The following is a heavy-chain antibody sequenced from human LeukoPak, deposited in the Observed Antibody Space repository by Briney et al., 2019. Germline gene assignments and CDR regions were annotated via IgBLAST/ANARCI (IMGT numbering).Heavy chain of an antibody. CDR3: ARVRGCSGGSCYSEDAFDI. Sequence: ASVKVSCKASGYIFIGYYMHWVRQAPGQGLEWMGWINPNSGVTNYVQKFQGRVTMTRDTSISTAYMEVSRLRSDDTAVYYCARVRGCSGGSCYSEDAFDIWGQGTMVTVSS. CDR2: INPNSGVT. J-gene: IGHJ3*02. CDR1: GYIFIGYY. D-gene: IGHD2-15*01. V-gene: IGHV1-2*02.